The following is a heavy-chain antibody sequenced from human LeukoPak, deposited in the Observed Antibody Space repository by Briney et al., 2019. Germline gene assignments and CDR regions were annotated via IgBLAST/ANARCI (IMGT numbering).Heavy chain of an antibody. CDR1: GGSISSSSYY. V-gene: IGHV4-61*05. J-gene: IGHJ4*02. Sequence: SETLSLTCTVSGGSISSSSYYWGWLRQPPGKGLEWIGYIYYSGSTNYNPSLKSRVTISVDTSKNQFSLKLSSVTAADAAVYYCARGGIEGAFDYWGQGTLVTVTS. D-gene: IGHD1-26*01. CDR2: IYYSGST. CDR3: ARGGIEGAFDY.